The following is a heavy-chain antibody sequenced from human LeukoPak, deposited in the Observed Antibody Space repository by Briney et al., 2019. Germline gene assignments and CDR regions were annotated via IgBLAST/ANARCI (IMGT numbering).Heavy chain of an antibody. CDR2: IYYSGST. D-gene: IGHD6-19*01. J-gene: IGHJ6*03. CDR1: GGSISSSSYY. Sequence: KASETLSLTCTVSGGSISSSSYYWGWIRQPPWKGLEWIGSIYYSGSTYYNPSLKSRVTISVDTSKDQFSLKLSSVTAADTAVYYCARQVRGGWWVDPYYYYYYMDVWGKGTTVTISS. CDR3: ARQVRGGWWVDPYYYYYYMDV. V-gene: IGHV4-39*01.